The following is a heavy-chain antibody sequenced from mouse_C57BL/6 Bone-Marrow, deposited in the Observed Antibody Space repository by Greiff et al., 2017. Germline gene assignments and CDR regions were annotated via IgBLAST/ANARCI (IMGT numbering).Heavy chain of an antibody. J-gene: IGHJ3*01. CDR2: IYPRSGNT. CDR3: ARGDPGTNPTSY. V-gene: IGHV1-81*01. CDR1: GYTFTSYG. Sequence: VKLVESGAELARPGASVKLSCKASGYTFTSYGISWVKQRTGQGLEWIGEIYPRSGNTYYNEKFKGKATLTADKSSSTAYMELRSLTSEDSAVYFCARGDPGTNPTSYWGQGTLVTVSA. D-gene: IGHD4-1*01.